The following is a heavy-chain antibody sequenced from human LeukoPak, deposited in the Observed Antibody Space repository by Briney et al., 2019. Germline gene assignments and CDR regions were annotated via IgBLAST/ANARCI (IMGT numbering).Heavy chain of an antibody. Sequence: PGGSLRLSCAASGFTFSSYAMSWVRQAPGKGLEWVSTIVGSGDSRYYADSVKGPFTISRDNSKNTLYLQMNSLRAEDTAVYYCAKDPTTIVTRDWYFDLWGRGTLVTVSS. J-gene: IGHJ2*01. CDR3: AKDPTTIVTRDWYFDL. CDR1: GFTFSSYA. D-gene: IGHD3-22*01. V-gene: IGHV3-23*01. CDR2: IVGSGDSR.